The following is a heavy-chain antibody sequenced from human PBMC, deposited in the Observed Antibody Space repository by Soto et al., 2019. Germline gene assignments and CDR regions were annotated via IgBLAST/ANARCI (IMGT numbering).Heavy chain of an antibody. D-gene: IGHD3-22*01. Sequence: SVKVSCKASGGTFSSYTISWVRQAPGQGLEWMGRIIPILGIANYAQKFQGRVTITADKSTSTAYMELSSLRSEDTAVYYCARVYYYDSSGYYYDYWGQGTLVTVSS. V-gene: IGHV1-69*02. CDR2: IIPILGIA. CDR1: GGTFSSYT. J-gene: IGHJ4*02. CDR3: ARVYYYDSSGYYYDY.